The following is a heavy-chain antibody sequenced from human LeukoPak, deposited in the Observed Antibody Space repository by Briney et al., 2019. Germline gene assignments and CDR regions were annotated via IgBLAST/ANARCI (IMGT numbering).Heavy chain of an antibody. CDR2: IYPGDSDT. CDR1: GYSFTTYW. Sequence: GESLKISCKGSGYSFTTYWTAWVRQMPGKGLEWMGIIYPGDSDTRYSPSFQGHVTISADKSISTAYLQWRSIKAADTAMYYCARRNDFWSGYFDYWGQGTLVTVSS. D-gene: IGHD3-3*01. V-gene: IGHV5-51*01. J-gene: IGHJ4*02. CDR3: ARRNDFWSGYFDY.